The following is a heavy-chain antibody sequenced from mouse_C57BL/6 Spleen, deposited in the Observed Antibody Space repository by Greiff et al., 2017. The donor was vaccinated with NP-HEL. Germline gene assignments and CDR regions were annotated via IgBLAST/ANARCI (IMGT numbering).Heavy chain of an antibody. CDR1: GYSFTDYN. CDR2: INPNYGTT. V-gene: IGHV1-39*01. Sequence: VHVKQSGPELVKPGASVKISCKASGYSFTDYNMNWVKQSNGKSLEWIGVINPNYGTTSYNQKFKGKATLTVDQSSSTAYMQLNSLTSEDSAVYYCARREIYYGNYLDYWGQGTTLTVSS. D-gene: IGHD2-1*01. CDR3: ARREIYYGNYLDY. J-gene: IGHJ2*01.